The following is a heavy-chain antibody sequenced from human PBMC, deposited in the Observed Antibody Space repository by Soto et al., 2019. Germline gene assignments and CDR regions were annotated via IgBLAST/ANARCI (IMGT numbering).Heavy chain of an antibody. J-gene: IGHJ5*02. V-gene: IGHV6-1*01. CDR1: GDSVSSNSAA. CDR2: TYYRSKWYN. CDR3: ARNSEITIFGVVNNWFDP. Sequence: PSQTLSLTCAISGDSVSSNSAAWNWIKQSTSRGLEWLGRTYYRSKWYNDYAVSVKSRITINPDTSKNQFSLQLNSVTPEDTAVYYCARNSEITIFGVVNNWFDPWGQGTLVTVSS. D-gene: IGHD3-3*01.